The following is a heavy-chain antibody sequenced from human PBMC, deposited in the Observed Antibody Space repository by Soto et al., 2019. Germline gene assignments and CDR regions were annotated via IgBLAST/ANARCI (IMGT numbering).Heavy chain of an antibody. CDR1: GGTFSSYA. D-gene: IGHD6-13*01. J-gene: IGHJ5*02. V-gene: IGHV1-69*13. CDR2: IIPIFGTA. Sequence: GASVKVSCKASGGTFSSYAISWVRQAPGQGLEWMGGIIPIFGTANYAQKFQGRVTITADESTSTAYMELSSLRSEDTAVYYCAREATIAARFDPWGQGTLVTVSS. CDR3: AREATIAARFDP.